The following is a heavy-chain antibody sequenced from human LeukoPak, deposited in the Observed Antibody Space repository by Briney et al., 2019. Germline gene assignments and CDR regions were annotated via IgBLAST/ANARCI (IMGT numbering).Heavy chain of an antibody. CDR2: ISYDGSNK. Sequence: GGSLRLSCAASGFTFSSYAMHWVRQAPGKGLWWVAVISYDGSNKYYADSVKGRFTISRDNSKNTLYLQMNRLRAEDTAVYYCARGSGSGWYPYYFDYWGQGTLVTVSS. CDR3: ARGSGSGWYPYYFDY. D-gene: IGHD6-19*01. V-gene: IGHV3-30*04. CDR1: GFTFSSYA. J-gene: IGHJ4*02.